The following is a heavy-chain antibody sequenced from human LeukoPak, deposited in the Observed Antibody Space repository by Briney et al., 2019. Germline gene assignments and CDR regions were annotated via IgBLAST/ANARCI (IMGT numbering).Heavy chain of an antibody. D-gene: IGHD3-10*01. CDR1: GFTFDDYA. CDR2: ISWSSGSI. Sequence: PGGSLRLSCAASGFTFDDYAMHWVRQAPGKGLEWVSGISWSSGSIGYADSVKGRFTISRDNAKNSLYLQMNSLRAEGTALYYCAKANYYGSGAFDPWGQGTLVTVSS. J-gene: IGHJ5*02. V-gene: IGHV3-9*01. CDR3: AKANYYGSGAFDP.